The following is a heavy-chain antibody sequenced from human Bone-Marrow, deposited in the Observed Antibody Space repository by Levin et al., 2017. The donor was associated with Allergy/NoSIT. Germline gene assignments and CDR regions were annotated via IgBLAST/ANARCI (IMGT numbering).Heavy chain of an antibody. Sequence: GESLKISCAASGFSLSGYWMTWVRQAPGKGLEWVANIRQDGSEIYYVDSVKGRFTISRDNAKISLYLQMNSLRAEDTAVYYCARGGHPRFYFDYWGQGTLVTVSS. CDR2: IRQDGSEI. V-gene: IGHV3-7*04. CDR1: GFSLSGYW. CDR3: ARGGHPRFYFDY. J-gene: IGHJ4*02. D-gene: IGHD3/OR15-3a*01.